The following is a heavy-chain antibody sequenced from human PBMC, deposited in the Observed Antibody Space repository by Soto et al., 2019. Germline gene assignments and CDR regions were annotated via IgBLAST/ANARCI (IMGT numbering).Heavy chain of an antibody. Sequence: SETLSLTCAVSGYSISSGYYWGWIRQPPGKGLEWIGSIYHSGSTYYNPSLKSRVTISVDTSKNQFSLKLSSVTAADTAVYYCARGGDYAGNSDAFDIWGQGTMLTVSS. J-gene: IGHJ3*02. D-gene: IGHD4-17*01. CDR3: ARGGDYAGNSDAFDI. CDR2: IYHSGST. V-gene: IGHV4-38-2*01. CDR1: GYSISSGYY.